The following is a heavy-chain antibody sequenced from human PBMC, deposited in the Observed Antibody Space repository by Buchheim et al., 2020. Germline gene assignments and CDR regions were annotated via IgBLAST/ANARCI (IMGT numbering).Heavy chain of an antibody. CDR1: GYSFTNYW. CDR3: ARLRSAEDTGMPGDS. V-gene: IGHV5-51*01. CDR2: IYPGDSDT. D-gene: IGHD5-18*01. Sequence: EVQLVQSGAEVKKPGESLKISCKGSGYSFTNYWIGWVRQMPGKGLEWMGIIYPGDSDTRFSPSSKVQVTPSFQGQVTISADKAISTAYVQWSSLKASHTAIYYWARLRSAEDTGMPGDSWGQGTL. J-gene: IGHJ4*02.